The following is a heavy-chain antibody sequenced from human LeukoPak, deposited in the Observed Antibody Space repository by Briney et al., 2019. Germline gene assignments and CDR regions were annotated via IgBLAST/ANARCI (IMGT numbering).Heavy chain of an antibody. CDR3: AREVKAHYYGSGSYPTFDY. J-gene: IGHJ4*01. CDR2: ISSSSSYI. Sequence: GGSLRHSCAASGVTFSSYNMNWVRHAPGEGLEWVSSISSSSSYIYYADSMKGRFTISRDNAKNTLYLQMNSLRAEDTAVYYCAREVKAHYYGSGSYPTFDYWGQGTLVTVSS. V-gene: IGHV3-21*01. D-gene: IGHD3-10*01. CDR1: GVTFSSYN.